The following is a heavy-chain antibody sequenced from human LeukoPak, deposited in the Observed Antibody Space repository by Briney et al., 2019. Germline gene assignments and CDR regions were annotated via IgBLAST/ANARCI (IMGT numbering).Heavy chain of an antibody. D-gene: IGHD6-13*01. V-gene: IGHV3-33*01. CDR3: ARDPPHYSSSWYYFDY. CDR1: GFTFSNYG. CDR2: IWYDGSNK. J-gene: IGHJ4*02. Sequence: PGGSLRLSCAASGFTFSNYGMHWVRQAPGEGLEWVAVIWYDGSNKYYADSVKGRFTISRDYSKNTLYLQMNSLRAEDTALYYCARDPPHYSSSWYYFDYWGQGTLVTVSS.